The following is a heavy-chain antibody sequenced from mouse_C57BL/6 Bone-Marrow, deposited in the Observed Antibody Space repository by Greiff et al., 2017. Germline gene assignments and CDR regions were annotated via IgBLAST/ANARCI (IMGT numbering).Heavy chain of an antibody. Sequence: EVQLQQSGPELVKPGASVKISCKASGYSFTDYNMNWVKQRNGKSLEWIGVINPNYGTTSYNQKFKGKATLTVDQSSSTAYMQLNSLASEDSAVYYCARAEELPSPYFDYWGQGTTLTVSS. J-gene: IGHJ2*01. D-gene: IGHD5-5*01. CDR2: INPNYGTT. CDR3: ARAEELPSPYFDY. CDR1: GYSFTDYN. V-gene: IGHV1-39*01.